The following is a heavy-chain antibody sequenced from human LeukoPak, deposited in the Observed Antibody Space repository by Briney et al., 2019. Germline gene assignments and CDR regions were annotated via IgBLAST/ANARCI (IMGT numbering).Heavy chain of an antibody. CDR3: ARDLPSYDYVWGSYRHDAFDI. CDR2: IYSGGST. J-gene: IGHJ3*02. Sequence: PGGSLRLSXAASGFTVSSNYMSWVRQAPGKGLEWGSVIYSGGSTYYADSVKGRFTISRDNSKNTLYLQMNSLRAEDTAVYYCARDLPSYDYVWGSYRHDAFDIWGQGTMVTVSS. CDR1: GFTVSSNY. V-gene: IGHV3-53*01. D-gene: IGHD3-16*02.